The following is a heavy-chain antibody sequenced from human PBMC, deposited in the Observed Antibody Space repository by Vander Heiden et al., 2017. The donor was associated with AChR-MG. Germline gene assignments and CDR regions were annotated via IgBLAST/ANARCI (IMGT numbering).Heavy chain of an antibody. CDR2: INPNSGGT. V-gene: IGHV1-2*02. CDR1: GYTFTGYY. CDR3: ARTLTNKDGYRQYWYFDL. D-gene: IGHD5-12*01. J-gene: IGHJ2*01. Sequence: QVQLVQSGAEVKKPGASVKVSCKASGYTFTGYYMHWVRQAPGQGLEWMGWINPNSGGTNYAPKLQGGVTMTRDTSISTAYRELRRLRSEETAVYYCARTLTNKDGYRQYWYFDLWVRGTLVTVSS.